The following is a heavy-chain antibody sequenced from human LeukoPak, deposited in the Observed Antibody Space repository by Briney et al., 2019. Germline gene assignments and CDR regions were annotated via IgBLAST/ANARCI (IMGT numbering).Heavy chain of an antibody. D-gene: IGHD5-12*01. J-gene: IGHJ6*03. V-gene: IGHV3-7*01. CDR3: AKGGGYEAQYYYYYLDV. CDR2: INQDGSEK. Sequence: GGSLRLSCAASGLTVSANYINWVRQAPGKGLEWVANINQDGSEKYYVDSVKGRFTISRDNSKNTLYLQMKSLRAEDTAVYYCAKGGGYEAQYYYYYLDVWGKGTTVTISS. CDR1: GLTVSANY.